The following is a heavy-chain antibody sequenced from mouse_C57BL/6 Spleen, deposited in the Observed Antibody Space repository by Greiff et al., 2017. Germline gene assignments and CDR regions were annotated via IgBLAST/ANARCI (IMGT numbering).Heavy chain of an antibody. V-gene: IGHV3-6*01. Sequence: VQLQQSGPGLVKPSQSLSLTCSVTGYSITSGYYWNWIRQFPGNKLEWMGYISYDGSNNYNPSLKNRISITRDTAKNQFFLKLNSVTTEDTATYYCARGDYPAWCAYWGQGTLVTVSA. CDR1: GYSITSGYY. D-gene: IGHD2-4*01. J-gene: IGHJ3*01. CDR2: ISYDGSN. CDR3: ARGDYPAWCAY.